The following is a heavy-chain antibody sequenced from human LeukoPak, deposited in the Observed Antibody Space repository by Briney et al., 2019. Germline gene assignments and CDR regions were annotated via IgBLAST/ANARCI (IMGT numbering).Heavy chain of an antibody. CDR2: ISGSGGST. CDR3: AKDIYYDSSGYFVFDY. J-gene: IGHJ4*02. Sequence: GGSLRLSCAASGFTFGSYAMSWVRQAPGKGLEWVSAISGSGGSTYYADSVKGRFTISRDNSKNTLYLQMNSLRAEDTAVYYCAKDIYYDSSGYFVFDYWGQGTLVTVSS. CDR1: GFTFGSYA. V-gene: IGHV3-23*01. D-gene: IGHD3-22*01.